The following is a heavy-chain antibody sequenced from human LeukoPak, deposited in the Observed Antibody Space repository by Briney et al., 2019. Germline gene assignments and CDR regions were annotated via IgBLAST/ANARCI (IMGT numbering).Heavy chain of an antibody. CDR3: ARERRANYYFDY. J-gene: IGHJ4*02. D-gene: IGHD4/OR15-4a*01. Sequence: GGSLRLSCAASGFTFSSYSMNWVRQAPGKGLEWVSSISSSSSYIYYADSVKGRFTISRDNAKNSLYLQMNSLRAEDTAVYYCARERRANYYFDYWGQGTLVTVSS. CDR1: GFTFSSYS. V-gene: IGHV3-21*04. CDR2: ISSSSSYI.